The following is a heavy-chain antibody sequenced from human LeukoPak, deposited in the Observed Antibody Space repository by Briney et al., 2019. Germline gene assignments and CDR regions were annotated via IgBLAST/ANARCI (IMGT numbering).Heavy chain of an antibody. D-gene: IGHD5-18*01. CDR1: GGTFSSYA. Sequence: SVKVSCKASGGTFSSYAISWVRQAPGQGLEWMGGIIPIFGTANYAQKFQGRVTITTDESTSTAYMELSSLRSEDTAVYYCARGPRGYSYGSFDYWGQGTLVTVSS. CDR2: IIPIFGTA. V-gene: IGHV1-69*05. J-gene: IGHJ4*02. CDR3: ARGPRGYSYGSFDY.